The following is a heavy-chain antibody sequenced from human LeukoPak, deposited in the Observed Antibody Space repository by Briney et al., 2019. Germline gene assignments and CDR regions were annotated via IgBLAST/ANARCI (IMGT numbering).Heavy chain of an antibody. CDR2: INPNSGGT. CDR1: GYTFTGYY. J-gene: IGHJ4*02. Sequence: ASVKVSCKASGYTFTGYYMHWVRQAPGQGLEWMGRINPNSGGTNYAQKFQGRVTMTRDTSISTAYMELSRLRSDDMAVYYCARSGYSYVSIDYWGQGTLVTVSS. D-gene: IGHD5-18*01. CDR3: ARSGYSYVSIDY. V-gene: IGHV1-2*06.